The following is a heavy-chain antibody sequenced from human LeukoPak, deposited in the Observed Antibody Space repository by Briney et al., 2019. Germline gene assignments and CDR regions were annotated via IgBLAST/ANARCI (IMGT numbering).Heavy chain of an antibody. CDR3: ARLGDLWSGYYIPNWFDP. J-gene: IGHJ5*02. Sequence: GESLKISCKGSGYSFTSYWIGWVRQMPGKGLEWMGIIYPGDSDTRYSPSFQGQVTISADKSISTAYLQWSSLKASDTAMYYCARLGDLWSGYYIPNWFDPWGQGTLVTVSS. CDR2: IYPGDSDT. V-gene: IGHV5-51*01. CDR1: GYSFTSYW. D-gene: IGHD3-3*01.